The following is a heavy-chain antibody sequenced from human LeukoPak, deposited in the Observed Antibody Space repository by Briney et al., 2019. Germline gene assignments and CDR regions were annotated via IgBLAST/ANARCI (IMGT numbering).Heavy chain of an antibody. D-gene: IGHD3-10*01. Sequence: GGSLRLSCAASGFTFSSYWIHWVRQAPGKGLVWVSRINSDGSGTRYADSVKGRFTISRDNAKNTLYLQMNSLRAEDTAVYYCARDPRVTDYGSGSYNNVDFDYWGQGTLVTVSS. CDR3: ARDPRVTDYGSGSYNNVDFDY. V-gene: IGHV3-74*01. CDR2: INSDGSGT. J-gene: IGHJ4*02. CDR1: GFTFSSYW.